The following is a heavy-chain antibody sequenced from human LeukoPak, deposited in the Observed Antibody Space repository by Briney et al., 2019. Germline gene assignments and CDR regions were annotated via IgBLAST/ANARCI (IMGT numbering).Heavy chain of an antibody. V-gene: IGHV1-24*01. D-gene: IGHD2-2*02. CDR3: ATAYESNELLYSYYFDY. CDR2: FDPEDGET. J-gene: IGHJ4*02. Sequence: APVKVSCKVSGYTLTELSMHWVRQAPGKGLGWMGGFDPEDGETIYTQKFQGRVTMTEDTSTDTAYMELSSLRSEDTAVYYCATAYESNELLYSYYFDYWGQGTLVTVSS. CDR1: GYTLTELS.